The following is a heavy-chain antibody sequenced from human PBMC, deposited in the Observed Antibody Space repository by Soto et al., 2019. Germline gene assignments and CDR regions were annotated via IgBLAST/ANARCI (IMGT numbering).Heavy chain of an antibody. V-gene: IGHV4-31*03. CDR2: IYYSGST. CDR1: GGSISSGGYY. Sequence: SETLSLTCTVSGGSISSGGYYWSWIRQHPGKGLEWIGYIYYSGSTYYNPSLKSRVTISVDTSKNQFSLKLSSVTAADTAVYYCARRDHTNWFDPWGQGTLVTVSS. J-gene: IGHJ5*02. CDR3: ARRDHTNWFDP.